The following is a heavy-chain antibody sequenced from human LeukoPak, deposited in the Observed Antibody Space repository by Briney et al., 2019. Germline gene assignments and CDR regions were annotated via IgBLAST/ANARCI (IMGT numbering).Heavy chain of an antibody. CDR2: INPKSGVT. CDR3: AGDYLPVALDC. J-gene: IGHJ4*02. CDR1: GYTFADYY. D-gene: IGHD6-19*01. V-gene: IGHV1-2*02. Sequence: GASVKVSCKASGYTFADYYLQWVHQAPGQGLEWMGWINPKSGVTNYSQKFQGRITMTSDTSISTAYMEVSRLKPDDTAVYFCAGDYLPVALDCWGQGTLVTVSS.